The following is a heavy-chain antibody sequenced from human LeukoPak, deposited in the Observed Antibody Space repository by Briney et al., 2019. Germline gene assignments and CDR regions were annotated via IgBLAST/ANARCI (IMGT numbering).Heavy chain of an antibody. V-gene: IGHV3-33*01. D-gene: IGHD5-12*01. Sequence: GGSLRLSCAASGFTFSSYGMHWVRQAPGKGLEWVAVIWYDGSNKYYADSVKGRFTISRDNSKNTLYLQMNSLRAEDTAVYYCARAMVATRYYYYGMDVWGQGTTVTVSS. CDR3: ARAMVATRYYYYGMDV. CDR2: IWYDGSNK. J-gene: IGHJ6*02. CDR1: GFTFSSYG.